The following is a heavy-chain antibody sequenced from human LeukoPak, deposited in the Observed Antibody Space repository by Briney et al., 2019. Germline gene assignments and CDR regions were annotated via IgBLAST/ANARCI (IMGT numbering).Heavy chain of an antibody. J-gene: IGHJ5*02. CDR2: ISAYNGNT. CDR3: ARDNVYYYGSGTLIP. CDR1: GGTFSSYA. V-gene: IGHV1-18*01. D-gene: IGHD3-10*01. Sequence: ASVKVSCKASGGTFSSYAISWVRQAPGQGLEWMGWISAYNGNTNYAQKLQGRVTMTTDTSTSTAYMELRSLRSDDTAVYYCARDNVYYYGSGTLIPWGQGTLVTVSS.